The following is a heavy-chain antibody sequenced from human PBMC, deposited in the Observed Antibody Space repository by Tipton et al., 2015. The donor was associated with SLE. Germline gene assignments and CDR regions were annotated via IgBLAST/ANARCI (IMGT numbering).Heavy chain of an antibody. D-gene: IGHD3-22*01. CDR1: GGSISRNGYY. CDR2: IYYSGNT. CDR3: ARGAGYSGTSGYSFDH. J-gene: IGHJ4*02. V-gene: IGHV4-31*03. Sequence: LSLTCTVSGGSISRNGYYWSWIRQHPGKGLEWIGHIYYSGNTYYNPSLKSRVTMSVDTSYNQFSLKLSSVNAADTAVYYCARGAGYSGTSGYSFDHWGQGALVTVSS.